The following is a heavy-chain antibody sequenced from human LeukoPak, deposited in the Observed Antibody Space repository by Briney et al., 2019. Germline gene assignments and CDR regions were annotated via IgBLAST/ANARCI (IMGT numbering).Heavy chain of an antibody. J-gene: IGHJ4*02. CDR2: INPNSGGT. D-gene: IGHD1-26*01. CDR3: ARGRRIVGATTPLFDY. Sequence: ASVKVSCKASGYTFTGYYMHWVRQAPGQGLESMGWINPNSGGTNYAQKFQGRVTMTRDTSISTAYIELSRLRSDDTAVYYCARGRRIVGATTPLFDYWGQGTLVTVSS. V-gene: IGHV1-2*02. CDR1: GYTFTGYY.